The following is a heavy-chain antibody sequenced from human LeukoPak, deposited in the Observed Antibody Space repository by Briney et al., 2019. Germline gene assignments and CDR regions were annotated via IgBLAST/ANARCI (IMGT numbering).Heavy chain of an antibody. V-gene: IGHV3-23*01. CDR1: GFTFSSYA. CDR3: TKAPPGKFDP. CDR2: INGNGGST. D-gene: IGHD3-10*01. Sequence: GGSLRLSCAASGFTFSSYAMSWVRQAPGKGLEWVSAINGNGGSTYYADSVKGRFTISRDNSKNTLYLQMNSLRAEDTAMYYCTKAPPGKFDPWGQGTLVTVSS. J-gene: IGHJ5*02.